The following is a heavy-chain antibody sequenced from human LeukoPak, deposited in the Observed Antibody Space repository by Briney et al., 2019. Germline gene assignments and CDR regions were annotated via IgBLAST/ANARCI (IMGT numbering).Heavy chain of an antibody. CDR3: ARLGYYYDSSLPLVDY. CDR2: IYYSGST. V-gene: IGHV4-39*01. D-gene: IGHD3-22*01. J-gene: IGHJ4*02. CDR1: GGSISSGDHY. Sequence: SETLSLTCTVSGGSISSGDHYWGWIRQPPGKGLEWIGSIYYSGSTYYNPSLKSRVTISVDTSKNQFSLKLSSVTAADTAVYYCARLGYYYDSSLPLVDYWGQGTLVTVSS.